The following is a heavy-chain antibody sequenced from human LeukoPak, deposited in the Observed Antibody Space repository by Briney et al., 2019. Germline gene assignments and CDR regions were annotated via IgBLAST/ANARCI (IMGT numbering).Heavy chain of an antibody. V-gene: IGHV3-9*01. CDR3: ATAPYCTNGVCFDYYYGMDV. D-gene: IGHD2-8*01. CDR2: ISWSSGSI. CDR1: GFTFDDYA. Sequence: PGRSLRLSCAASGFTFDDYAMHWVRQAPGKGLEWVSGISWSSGSIGYAHSVKGRFTLFRDNAKNSLYLQRNSLRAEDTALYYCATAPYCTNGVCFDYYYGMDVWGQGTTVTVSS. J-gene: IGHJ6*02.